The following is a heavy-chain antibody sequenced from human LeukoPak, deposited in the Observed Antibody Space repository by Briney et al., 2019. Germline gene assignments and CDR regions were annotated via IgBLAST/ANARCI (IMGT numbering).Heavy chain of an antibody. Sequence: ASETLSLTCTVSGGSISSSSYYWGWIRQPPGKGLEWIGSIYYSGSTYYNPSLKSPVTISVDTSKNQLSLKLSSVTAADTAVYYCARHRYYYRSGSYYGAPYYMDVWGKGTTVTISS. D-gene: IGHD3-10*01. J-gene: IGHJ6*03. CDR3: ARHRYYYRSGSYYGAPYYMDV. V-gene: IGHV4-39*01. CDR2: IYYSGST. CDR1: GGSISSSSYY.